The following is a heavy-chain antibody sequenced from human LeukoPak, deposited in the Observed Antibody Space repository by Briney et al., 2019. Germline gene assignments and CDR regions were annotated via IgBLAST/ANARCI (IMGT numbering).Heavy chain of an antibody. CDR1: XFTFSSYA. D-gene: IGHD6-19*01. J-gene: IGHJ5*02. CDR2: ISGGGSST. V-gene: IGHV3-23*01. Sequence: GGSLRLSCAASXFTFSSYAMSWVRQAPGKGLEWVSGISGGGSSTYDADSVMGRFTISRDNSKNTLYLQMNSLRAEDTAVYYCAKDGTSGWYVGNWFDPWGQGTLVTVSS. CDR3: AKDGTSGWYVGNWFDP.